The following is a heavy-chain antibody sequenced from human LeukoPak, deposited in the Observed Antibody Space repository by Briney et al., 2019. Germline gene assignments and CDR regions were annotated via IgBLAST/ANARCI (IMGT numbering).Heavy chain of an antibody. CDR3: ARDSCTNGVCSIYDY. J-gene: IGHJ4*02. CDR2: ISRSGYVI. Sequence: GGSLRLSCAASGFTFGDCDMNWIRQAPGKGLEWVSYISRSGYVIYSADFVKGRFTISRDNAKNSLYLQMNSLTAEDTAVYYCARDSCTNGVCSIYDYWGQGTLVTVSS. V-gene: IGHV3-11*01. D-gene: IGHD2-8*01. CDR1: GFTFGDCD.